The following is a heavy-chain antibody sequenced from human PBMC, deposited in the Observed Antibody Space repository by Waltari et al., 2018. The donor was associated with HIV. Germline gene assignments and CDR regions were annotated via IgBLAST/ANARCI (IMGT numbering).Heavy chain of an antibody. CDR3: ARGPHTSIFGVVKYFQP. V-gene: IGHV4-34*02. CDR1: GGSFSAYY. J-gene: IGHJ1*01. CDR2: IDHSGST. Sequence: QVQLQQWGTGRLLPSEPLSLTCAVLGGSFSAYYSTWLRQSPGNGLEWIGEIDHSGSTNYNPSLKSRVTISVDASKNQFSLKLTSVTAADTGLYYCARGPHTSIFGVVKYFQPWGQGTLVIVSS. D-gene: IGHD3-3*01.